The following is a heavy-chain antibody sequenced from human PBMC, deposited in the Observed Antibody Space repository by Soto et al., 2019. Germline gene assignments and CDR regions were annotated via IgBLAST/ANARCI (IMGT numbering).Heavy chain of an antibody. V-gene: IGHV3-30-3*01. Sequence: QVQLVESGGGVVQPGRSLRLSCAASGFTFSSYAMHWVRQAPGKGLEWVAVISYDGSNKYYADSVKGRFTISRDNSKNTLYLQMNSLRAEDTAVYYCARDSSSSGWFYYYYYGMDVW. CDR1: GFTFSSYA. D-gene: IGHD6-19*01. J-gene: IGHJ6*01. CDR3: ARDSSSSGWFYYYYYGMDV. CDR2: ISYDGSNK.